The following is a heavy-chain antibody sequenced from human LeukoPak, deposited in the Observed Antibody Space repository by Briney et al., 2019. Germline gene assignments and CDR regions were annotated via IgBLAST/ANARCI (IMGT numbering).Heavy chain of an antibody. D-gene: IGHD2/OR15-2a*01. CDR2: IYHSGST. CDR1: GGSISSGGYY. CDR3: ARLPGSIGSPQ. V-gene: IGHV4-30-2*01. Sequence: SQTLSLTCTVSGGSISSGGYYWSWIRQPPGKGLEWIGYIYHSGSTYYNPSLKSRVTISVDRSKNQFSLKLSSVTAADTAVYYCARLPGSIGSPQWGQGTLVTVSS. J-gene: IGHJ4*02.